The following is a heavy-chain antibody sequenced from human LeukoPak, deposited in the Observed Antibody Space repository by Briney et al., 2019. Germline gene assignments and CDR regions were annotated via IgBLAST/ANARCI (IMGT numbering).Heavy chain of an antibody. J-gene: IGHJ4*02. CDR1: GFTFSSYS. Sequence: PGGSLRLSCAASGFTFSSYSMNWVRQAPGKGLKWVSSISSSSSYIYYADSVKGRFTISRDNSENTLYLQMNSLSAEDTAVYYCAKRRDSCSTTSCYVLGALDDWGQGTLVTVSS. V-gene: IGHV3-21*04. CDR3: AKRRDSCSTTSCYVLGALDD. CDR2: ISSSSSYI. D-gene: IGHD2-2*01.